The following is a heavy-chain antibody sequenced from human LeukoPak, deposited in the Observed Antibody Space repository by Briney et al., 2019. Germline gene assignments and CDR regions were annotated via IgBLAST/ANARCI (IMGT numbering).Heavy chain of an antibody. CDR1: GGSISSSSYY. V-gene: IGHV4-39*01. D-gene: IGHD3-10*01. CDR3: ARVGRGLRKYYYGSGSYPAYFDY. CDR2: IYYSGST. Sequence: PSETLSLTCAVSGGSISSSSYYWDWIRQPPGKGLEWIASIYYSGSTYYNPSLKSRVTISVDTSKNQFSLKLSSVTAADTAVYYCARVGRGLRKYYYGSGSYPAYFDYWGQGTLVTVSS. J-gene: IGHJ4*02.